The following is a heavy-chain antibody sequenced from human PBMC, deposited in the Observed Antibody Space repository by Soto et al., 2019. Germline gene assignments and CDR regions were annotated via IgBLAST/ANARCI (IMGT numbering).Heavy chain of an antibody. D-gene: IGHD3-22*01. CDR2: ISVYNGNT. CDR1: GYSFATSG. V-gene: IGHV1-18*01. J-gene: IGHJ4*02. Sequence: QVKLVQSGTEVKKPGASLKVSCKASGYSFATSGISWVRQAPGQGLEWMGWISVYNGNTNYDQKFHDSVTMTTDTSTTTAYLELRILRSDDTAVYYCARAGQYYDSSGYVNWGQGTLVTVSS. CDR3: ARAGQYYDSSGYVN.